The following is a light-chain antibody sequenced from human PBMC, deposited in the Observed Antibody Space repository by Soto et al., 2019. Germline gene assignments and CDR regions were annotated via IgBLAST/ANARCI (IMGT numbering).Light chain of an antibody. CDR1: QSIGTY. J-gene: IGKJ2*01. CDR3: QESHRA. CDR2: AAS. Sequence: DAQMTQSPSSLSASVGDSVTITCRASQSIGTYLDWYQHKPGKAPKLLIYAASSLQIGVQSRFSGSGSGTDFTLTISSLQPADFATYDCQESHRAVGQGTKLEIK. V-gene: IGKV1-39*01.